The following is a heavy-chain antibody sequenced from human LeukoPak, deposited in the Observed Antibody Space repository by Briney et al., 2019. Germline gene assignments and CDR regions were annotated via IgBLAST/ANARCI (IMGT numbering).Heavy chain of an antibody. CDR2: IYYSGST. Sequence: SETLSLTCTVSGGSISSYYWSWIRQPPGKGLEWIGYIYYSGSTNYNPSLKSRVTISVDTSKNQFSLKLSSVTAADTAVYYCARERSDYYDSSGYYYWNFDYWGQGTLVTVSS. V-gene: IGHV4-59*01. D-gene: IGHD3-22*01. CDR3: ARERSDYYDSSGYYYWNFDY. J-gene: IGHJ4*02. CDR1: GGSISSYY.